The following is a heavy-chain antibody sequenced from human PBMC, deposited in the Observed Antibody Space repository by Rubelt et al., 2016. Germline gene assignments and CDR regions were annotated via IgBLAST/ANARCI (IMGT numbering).Heavy chain of an antibody. CDR3: ARDYSSRWTYCFDH. Sequence: VQPGGSLRLSCAASGFNFSSYAMSWVRQAPGKGLEWVAVVSYDGSNKYYADSVKGRFTISRDNSKNTLYLQMNSRRAEETAVYYCARDYSSRWTYCFDHWGQGTLVTVSS. CDR2: VSYDGSNK. V-gene: IGHV3-30*04. D-gene: IGHD6-13*01. J-gene: IGHJ4*02. CDR1: GFNFSSYA.